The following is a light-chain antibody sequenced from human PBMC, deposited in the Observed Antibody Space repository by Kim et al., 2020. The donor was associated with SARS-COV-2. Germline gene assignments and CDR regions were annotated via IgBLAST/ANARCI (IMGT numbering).Light chain of an antibody. V-gene: IGKV3-20*01. CDR2: AAS. CDR3: QQYVSSHS. CDR1: QSVSSSF. J-gene: IGKJ2*03. Sequence: SLSPGERATLSCRASQSVSSSFLAWYQQKPGQAPRLFIYAASSRATGIPDRFSGSGSGTDFTLTITRLEPEDFAVYYCQQYVSSHSFGQGTKLEIK.